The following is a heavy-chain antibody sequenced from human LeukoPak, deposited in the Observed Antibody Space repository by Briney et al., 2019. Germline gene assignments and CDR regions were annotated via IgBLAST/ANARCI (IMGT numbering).Heavy chain of an antibody. J-gene: IGHJ4*02. V-gene: IGHV3-74*01. CDR3: ASLSDTAMVRLDY. CDR2: INNDGSST. D-gene: IGHD5-18*01. CDR1: GFTFSGYW. Sequence: GGSLRLSCAASGFTFSGYWIPWVRQAPGKGLVWVSRINNDGSSTRYADSVQGRFTISRDNAKNTLYLQMNSLRAEDTAVYYCASLSDTAMVRLDYWGQGTLVTVSS.